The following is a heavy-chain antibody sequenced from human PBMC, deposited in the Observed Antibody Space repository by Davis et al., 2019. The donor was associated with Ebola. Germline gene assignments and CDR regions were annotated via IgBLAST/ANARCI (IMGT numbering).Heavy chain of an antibody. CDR1: GGPFSSYA. D-gene: IGHD3-10*01. CDR2: IIPIFGTA. Sequence: SVKVSCKASGGPFSSYAISWVRQAPGQGLEWMGGIIPIFGTANYAQRFQGRVTITADESTTTAYMELSSLRSEDTAVYYCAGDYGSGSYYINFWGQGTLVTVSS. V-gene: IGHV1-69*13. CDR3: AGDYGSGSYYINF. J-gene: IGHJ4*02.